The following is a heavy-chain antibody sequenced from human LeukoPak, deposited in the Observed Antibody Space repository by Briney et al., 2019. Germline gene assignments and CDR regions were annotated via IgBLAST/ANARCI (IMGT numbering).Heavy chain of an antibody. V-gene: IGHV4-59*12. CDR2: IYFSVGT. J-gene: IGHJ5*02. CDR1: GGSLSIYS. Sequence: SETLSLTCTVSGGSLSIYSWGWVRQRPGGGVGWVGCIYFSVGTTYNTSLKSRVTISVETSKNKFSLRWSSVTAADTAVYYCARGGTTISWFDPWGQRTLVTASS. D-gene: IGHD1-7*01. CDR3: ARGGTTISWFDP.